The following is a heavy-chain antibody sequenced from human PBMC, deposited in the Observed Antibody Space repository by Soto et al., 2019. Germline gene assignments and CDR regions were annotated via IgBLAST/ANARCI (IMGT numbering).Heavy chain of an antibody. CDR2: IKSKIDGGTA. D-gene: IGHD2-8*02. CDR1: GFTFKNAW. Sequence: EVQMVESGGGVVKPGESLGLSCAASGFTFKNAWMNWVRQAPGKGLEWVGRIKSKIDGGTADYAAPVKGRFTISRDDSKNTLYLQMNSLETEDTAVYYCTTTVGNWGQGTLVTVSS. CDR3: TTTVGN. J-gene: IGHJ4*02. V-gene: IGHV3-15*07.